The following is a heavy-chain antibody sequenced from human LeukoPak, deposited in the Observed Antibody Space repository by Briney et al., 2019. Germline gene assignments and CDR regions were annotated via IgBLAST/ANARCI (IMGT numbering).Heavy chain of an antibody. Sequence: GESLRLSCAASGFTFSSYSMNWVRQAPGKGLEWVSSISSSSSYIYYADSVKGRFTISRDNAKNSLYLQMNSLRAEDTAVYYCARASPTYDSSGYHYWGQGTLVTVSS. V-gene: IGHV3-21*01. CDR1: GFTFSSYS. D-gene: IGHD3-22*01. CDR2: ISSSSSYI. J-gene: IGHJ4*02. CDR3: ARASPTYDSSGYHY.